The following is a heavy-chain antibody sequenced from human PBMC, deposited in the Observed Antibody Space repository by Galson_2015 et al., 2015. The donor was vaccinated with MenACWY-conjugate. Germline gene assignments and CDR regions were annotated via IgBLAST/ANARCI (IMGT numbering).Heavy chain of an antibody. J-gene: IGHJ4*02. Sequence: SLRLSCAASEFIFSDYWMSWVRQAPGKGLEWVANIRGDGSEKFYVDSVKGRFTISRDNAKNSLYLQLNSLRAEDTAVYYCAKFGPSGGVTTGWILHLDSWGQGTPVTVSS. D-gene: IGHD1-26*01. CDR2: IRGDGSEK. CDR1: EFIFSDYW. CDR3: AKFGPSGGVTTGWILHLDS. V-gene: IGHV3-7*03.